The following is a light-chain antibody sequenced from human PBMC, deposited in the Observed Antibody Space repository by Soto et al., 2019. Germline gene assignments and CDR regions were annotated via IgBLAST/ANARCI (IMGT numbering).Light chain of an antibody. CDR1: TNDINYDS. CDR2: EVS. Sequence: QYALTQPASVSGPPGQSITISCTGTTNDINYDSVSWYQQHPGNAPKVVIYEVSDRPSGVSHRFSGSKSGSTATLSISGLQSEDEGVYFCRSQTTTGSWVFGGGTKVTVL. V-gene: IGLV2-14*01. J-gene: IGLJ3*02. CDR3: RSQTTTGSWV.